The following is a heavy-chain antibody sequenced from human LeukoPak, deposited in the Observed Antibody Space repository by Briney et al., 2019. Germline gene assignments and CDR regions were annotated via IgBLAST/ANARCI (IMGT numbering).Heavy chain of an antibody. CDR1: GYTFTTYT. D-gene: IGHD4-17*01. V-gene: IGHV1-3*01. CDR2: INAGNGNT. CDR3: ARGTTVVTPGSDY. Sequence: ASVKVSCKASGYTFTTYTMHWVHQAPGQRLEWMGWINAGNGNTKYSQKFQGRVTITRDTSASTAYMDLSSLRSEDTAVYYCARGTTVVTPGSDYWGQGTLVTVSS. J-gene: IGHJ4*02.